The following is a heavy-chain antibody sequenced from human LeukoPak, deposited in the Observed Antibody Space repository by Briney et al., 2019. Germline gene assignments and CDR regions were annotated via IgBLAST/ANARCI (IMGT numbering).Heavy chain of an antibody. CDR2: ISGSGGST. J-gene: IGHJ4*02. Sequence: GGSLRLSCAASGFSFSSYAMSWVRQAPGKGLEWVSAISGSGGSTYYADSVKGRFTISRDNSKNTLYLQMNSLRAEDTAAYYCARVYLERLTAGYFDHWGQGTWVTVSS. CDR1: GFSFSSYA. D-gene: IGHD2-8*01. CDR3: ARVYLERLTAGYFDH. V-gene: IGHV3-23*01.